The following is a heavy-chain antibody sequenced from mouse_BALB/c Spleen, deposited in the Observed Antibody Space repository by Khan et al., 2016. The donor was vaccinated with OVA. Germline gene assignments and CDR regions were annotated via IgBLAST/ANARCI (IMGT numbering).Heavy chain of an antibody. CDR2: IYPGSGST. D-gene: IGHD2-1*01. V-gene: IGHV1-77*01. Sequence: VQLQESGPELVKPGASVKMSCKASGYTFTDYDIRWVKQRAGQGLEWIGEIYPGSGSTYYNEKFKGKATLTADKSSNTAYMQLSSLTSEDSAVQFRAKTLYGKSHAMDYWGQGTAVTVSP. CDR1: GYTFTDYD. CDR3: AKTLYGKSHAMDY. J-gene: IGHJ4*01.